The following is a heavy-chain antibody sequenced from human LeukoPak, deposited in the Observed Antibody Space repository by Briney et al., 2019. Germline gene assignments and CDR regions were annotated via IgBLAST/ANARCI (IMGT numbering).Heavy chain of an antibody. D-gene: IGHD2-2*02. CDR2: ISGSGGST. CDR3: ARLAIRIFDY. V-gene: IGHV3-21*01. Sequence: GGSLRLSCAASGFTFSTYGTHWVRQAPGKGLEWVSAISGSGGSTYYADSVKGRFTISRDNAKNSLFLQMNSLRAEDTAVYYCARLAIRIFDYWGQGTLVTVSS. J-gene: IGHJ4*02. CDR1: GFTFSTYG.